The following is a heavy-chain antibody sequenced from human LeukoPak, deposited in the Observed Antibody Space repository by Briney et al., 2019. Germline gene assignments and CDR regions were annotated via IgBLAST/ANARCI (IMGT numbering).Heavy chain of an antibody. J-gene: IGHJ3*02. Sequence: GGSLRLSCAASGFTFSSYAMSWVRQAPGKGLEWVSAISGSGGSTYYADSVKGRFTISRDNSKNTLYLQMNSLRAEDTAVYYCAKDGRGYGSGIFEAFDIWGQGTMVTVSS. CDR1: GFTFSSYA. CDR2: ISGSGGST. V-gene: IGHV3-23*01. D-gene: IGHD3-10*01. CDR3: AKDGRGYGSGIFEAFDI.